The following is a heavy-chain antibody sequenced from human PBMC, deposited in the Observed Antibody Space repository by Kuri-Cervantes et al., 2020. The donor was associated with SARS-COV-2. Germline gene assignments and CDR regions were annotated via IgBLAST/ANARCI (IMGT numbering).Heavy chain of an antibody. CDR3: ARGDFTAGFY. V-gene: IGHV1-8*01. J-gene: IGHJ4*02. D-gene: IGHD2-15*01. CDR2: VKTDSGNT. CDR1: ETTFPNYD. Sequence: ASVKVSCKAPETTFPNYDINWVRQATGQGLEWMGMVKTDSGNTGYAQRVQDRVILTRDTSTSTVYMELRSLKSDDTAVYFCARGDFTAGFYWGQGTQVTVSS.